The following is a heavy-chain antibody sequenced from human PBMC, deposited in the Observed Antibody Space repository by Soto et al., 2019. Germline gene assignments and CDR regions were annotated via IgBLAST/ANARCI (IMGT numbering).Heavy chain of an antibody. D-gene: IGHD2-21*02. CDR2: INAGNGNT. J-gene: IGHJ3*02. Sequence: QVQLVQSGAEVKKPGASVKVSCKASGYTFTSYAMHWVRQAPGQRLEWMGWINAGNGNTKYSQKFQGRVTITRDTSASTAYMELSSLRSEDTAVYYCARSAGDSDAFDIWGQGTMVTVSS. CDR3: ARSAGDSDAFDI. CDR1: GYTFTSYA. V-gene: IGHV1-3*01.